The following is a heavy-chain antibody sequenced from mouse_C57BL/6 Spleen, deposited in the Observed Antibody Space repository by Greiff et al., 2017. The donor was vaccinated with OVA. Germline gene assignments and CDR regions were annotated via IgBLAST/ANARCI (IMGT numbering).Heavy chain of an antibody. J-gene: IGHJ4*01. D-gene: IGHD1-1*01. Sequence: EVQLVESGEGLVKPGGSLKLSCAASGFTFSSYAMSWVRQTPEKRLEWVAYISSGGDYIYYADTVKGRFTISRDNARNTLYLQMSSLKSEDTAMYYCTRGTVVAYYYAMDYWGQGTSVTVSS. V-gene: IGHV5-9-1*02. CDR3: TRGTVVAYYYAMDY. CDR1: GFTFSSYA. CDR2: ISSGGDYI.